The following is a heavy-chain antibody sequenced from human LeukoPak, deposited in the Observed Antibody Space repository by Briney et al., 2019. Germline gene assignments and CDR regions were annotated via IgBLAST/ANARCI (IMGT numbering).Heavy chain of an antibody. CDR1: GFTASGNY. D-gene: IGHD6-6*01. CDR2: IYSGGTT. CDR3: ARERTAARNWFDP. Sequence: GGSLRLSCAASGFTASGNYMSWVRQAPGKGLEWVSLIYSGGTTYYADSGKGRFTISRDKSTNTLYLRMNSLRAEDTAVYYCARERTAARNWFDPWGQGTLVTVSS. J-gene: IGHJ5*02. V-gene: IGHV3-53*01.